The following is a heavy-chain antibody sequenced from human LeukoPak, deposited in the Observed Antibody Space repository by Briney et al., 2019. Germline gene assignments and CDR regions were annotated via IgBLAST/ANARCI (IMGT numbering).Heavy chain of an antibody. CDR2: IYYSGNT. V-gene: IGHV4-59*01. D-gene: IGHD6-13*01. J-gene: IGHJ4*02. CDR3: ARVGAAAEYFDY. Sequence: SETLSLTCTVSGGSISNYYWSWIRQPPGKGLEWIGYIYYSGNTNYNPSLKSRVTISVDTSKKQFSLKLSSVTAADTAVYYCARVGAAAEYFDYWGQGTLVTVSS. CDR1: GGSISNYY.